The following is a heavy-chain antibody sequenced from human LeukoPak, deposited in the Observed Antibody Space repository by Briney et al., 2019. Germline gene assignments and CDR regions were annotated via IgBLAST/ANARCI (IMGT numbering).Heavy chain of an antibody. CDR1: GYSFTSYR. Sequence: GESLKISCKGSGYSFTSYRIGWVRQMPGKGLEWMAIINPGGSDTRYSPSFQGQVTISADKSISTAYLQWSSLKASDTAMYYCARRYYGSGSYYNWFDPWGQGTLVTVSS. V-gene: IGHV5-51*01. CDR2: INPGGSDT. CDR3: ARRYYGSGSYYNWFDP. D-gene: IGHD3-10*01. J-gene: IGHJ5*02.